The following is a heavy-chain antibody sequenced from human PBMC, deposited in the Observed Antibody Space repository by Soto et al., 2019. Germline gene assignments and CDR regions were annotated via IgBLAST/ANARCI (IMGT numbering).Heavy chain of an antibody. V-gene: IGHV4-39*01. D-gene: IGHD2-21*01. J-gene: IGHJ5*02. CDR1: GGSISTSRSY. CDR2: IFYSGST. CDR3: ARQPTTGDTDLWFAP. Sequence: SETLSLTCNVSGGSISTSRSYWAWIRQPPGKGLEWLANIFYSGSTYYNPSLASRVTVSVDTSKNEFSLKLRSVTAADTAVYYCARQPTTGDTDLWFAPWGQGTLVTVSS.